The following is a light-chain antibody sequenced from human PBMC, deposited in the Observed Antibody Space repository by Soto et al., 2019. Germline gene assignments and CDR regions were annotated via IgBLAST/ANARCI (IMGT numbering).Light chain of an antibody. CDR2: GAS. CDR3: QQYNNWPRT. J-gene: IGKJ1*01. V-gene: IGKV3-15*01. CDR1: QSVSSN. Sequence: EIVMTQSPATLSVSPGERATLSCRASQSVSSNLAWYQQKPGQAPRLLIYGASTRGAGIPATFSGSGSGTEFTLTISSLQSEDFAVYYCQQYNNWPRTFGQGTKVDIK.